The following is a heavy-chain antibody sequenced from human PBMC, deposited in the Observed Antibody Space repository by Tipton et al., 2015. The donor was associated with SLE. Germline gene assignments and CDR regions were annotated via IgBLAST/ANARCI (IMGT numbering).Heavy chain of an antibody. CDR2: IWHDGINE. J-gene: IGHJ4*02. D-gene: IGHD5-18*01. Sequence: SGFAFSSYGMHWVRQAPGKGLEWVAVIWHDGINEYYADSVKGRFTVSRDNSKNTLYLQMNSLRAEDTAVYYCAREADAAMALGYWGQGTLVTVSS. V-gene: IGHV3-33*01. CDR3: AREADAAMALGY. CDR1: GFAFSSYG.